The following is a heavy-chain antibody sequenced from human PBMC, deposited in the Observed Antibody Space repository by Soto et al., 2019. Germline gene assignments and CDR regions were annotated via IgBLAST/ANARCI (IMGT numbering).Heavy chain of an antibody. CDR1: GGSFSGYY. J-gene: IGHJ6*02. D-gene: IGHD6-13*01. Sequence: SETLSLTCAVYGGSFSGYYWSWIRQPPGKGLEWIGEINHSGSTNYNPSLNSRVTISVDTSKNQFSLKLSSVTAADTAVYYCARTGVGYSSSRRTYYYYYGMDVWGQGTTVTVSS. CDR3: ARTGVGYSSSRRTYYYYYGMDV. CDR2: INHSGST. V-gene: IGHV4-34*01.